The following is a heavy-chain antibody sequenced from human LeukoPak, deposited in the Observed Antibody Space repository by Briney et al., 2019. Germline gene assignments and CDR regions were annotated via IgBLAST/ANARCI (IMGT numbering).Heavy chain of an antibody. V-gene: IGHV1-46*01. CDR3: ARGAYSYGYGPSSYYMDV. Sequence: GASVKVSYKASGYTFTSYYMHWVRQAPGQGLEWMGIINPSGGSTSYAQKFQGRVTMTRDMSTSTVYMELSSLRSEDTAVYYCARGAYSYGYGPSSYYMDVWGKGTTVTVSS. D-gene: IGHD5-18*01. J-gene: IGHJ6*03. CDR2: INPSGGST. CDR1: GYTFTSYY.